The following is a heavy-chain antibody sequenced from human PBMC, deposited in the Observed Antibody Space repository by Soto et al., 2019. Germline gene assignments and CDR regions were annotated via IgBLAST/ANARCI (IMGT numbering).Heavy chain of an antibody. CDR3: ARGNSSSSAAFDY. CDR1: GFTFSSYA. J-gene: IGHJ4*02. V-gene: IGHV3-30-3*01. D-gene: IGHD6-13*01. CDR2: ISYDASNK. Sequence: QVQLVESGGGVVQPGRSLRLSCAASGFTFSSYAMHWVRQAPGKGLEWVAVISYDASNKHYADSVKGRFTISRDNSRNTLYLQMNSLRAEDTAVYYCARGNSSSSAAFDYWGQGTLVTVSS.